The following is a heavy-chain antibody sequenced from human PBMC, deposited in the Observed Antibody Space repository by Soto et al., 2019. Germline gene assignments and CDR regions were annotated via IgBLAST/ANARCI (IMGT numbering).Heavy chain of an antibody. J-gene: IGHJ4*02. D-gene: IGHD2-2*01. Sequence: PGESLKISCKGSGYSFTSYWISWVRQMPGKGLEWMGRIDPSDSYTNYSPSFQGHVTISADKSISTAYLQWSSLKASDTAMYYCARHGVAMLNASMVEVVPALFYWGQGTLVTVSS. CDR3: ARHGVAMLNASMVEVVPALFY. CDR2: IDPSDSYT. CDR1: GYSFTSYW. V-gene: IGHV5-10-1*01.